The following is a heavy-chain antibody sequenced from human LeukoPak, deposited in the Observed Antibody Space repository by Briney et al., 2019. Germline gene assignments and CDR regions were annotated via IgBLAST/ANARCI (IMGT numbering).Heavy chain of an antibody. Sequence: PGGSLRLSXAASGFTLSSYVMTWVRQAPGKGLEWVSGISGSGGSTYYADSVKGRFTLSRDNSKNTLYLQMNGLRAEDTAVYYCAKHYSDGITWYFDLWGRGTLVTVSS. J-gene: IGHJ2*01. CDR3: AKHYSDGITWYFDL. CDR1: GFTLSSYV. D-gene: IGHD3-22*01. V-gene: IGHV3-23*01. CDR2: ISGSGGST.